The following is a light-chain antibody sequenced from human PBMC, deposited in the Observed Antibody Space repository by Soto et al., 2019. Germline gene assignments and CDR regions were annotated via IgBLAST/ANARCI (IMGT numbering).Light chain of an antibody. CDR1: SSNIGAGYD. CDR2: ANN. V-gene: IGLV1-40*01. J-gene: IGLJ1*01. CDR3: QSYDSSLSGYV. Sequence: QPVLTQPPSVSGAPGQRVTISCTGSSSNIGAGYDIHWYQQLPGTAPKLLIYANNFRPSGVPDRFSGSKSGTSASLAITGLQAEDEADYYCQSYDSSLSGYVFGAGTKLTVL.